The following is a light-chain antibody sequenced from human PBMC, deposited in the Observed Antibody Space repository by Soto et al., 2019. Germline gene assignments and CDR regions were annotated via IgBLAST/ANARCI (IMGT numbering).Light chain of an antibody. CDR1: QSISSN. J-gene: IGKJ4*01. CDR3: QQYNSWPLT. CDR2: GAS. V-gene: IGKV3-15*01. Sequence: EIVMTQSPATLSVSPGERATLSCRASQSISSNLAWYQQQPGQAPRLLIYGASTRATAIPARFSGSGSGTEFTLTISSLQSEDFALYSCQQYNSWPLTFGGGTKVEI.